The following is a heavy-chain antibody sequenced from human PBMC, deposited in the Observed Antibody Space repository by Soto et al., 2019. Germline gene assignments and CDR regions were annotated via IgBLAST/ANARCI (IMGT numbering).Heavy chain of an antibody. D-gene: IGHD1-26*01. CDR1: GYTFTSYD. J-gene: IGHJ4*02. Sequence: QGQLVQSGAEVKKPGASVKVSCKASGYTFTSYDINWVRQATGQGLEWMGWMNPNSGNTGYAQKYKGRVTMTMTTSISTAYMELSSLRSEDTAVYYCTREKVGAVDYWGQGTLVTVSS. CDR2: MNPNSGNT. V-gene: IGHV1-8*01. CDR3: TREKVGAVDY.